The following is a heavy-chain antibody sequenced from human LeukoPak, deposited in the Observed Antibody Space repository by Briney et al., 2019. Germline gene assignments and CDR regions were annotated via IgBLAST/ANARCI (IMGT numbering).Heavy chain of an antibody. V-gene: IGHV3-7*01. CDR1: GFTFSSYW. J-gene: IGHJ4*02. CDR3: AKAPHCPNDVCRYFDY. CDR2: IKQDGSEK. D-gene: IGHD2-8*01. Sequence: PGGSLRLSCAASGFTFSSYWMSWVRQAPGKGLEWVANIKQDGSEKYYVDSVKGRFTISRDNAKNSLYLQMNSLRAEDTAVYYCAKAPHCPNDVCRYFDYWGQGILVTVSS.